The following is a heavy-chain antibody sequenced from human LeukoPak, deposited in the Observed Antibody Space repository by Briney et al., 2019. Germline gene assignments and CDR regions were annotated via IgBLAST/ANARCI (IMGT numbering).Heavy chain of an antibody. CDR2: MKQDGSEK. Sequence: GGSLRLSCAASGFTFSTYWMSWVRQAPGKGLEWVANMKQDGSEKYYVDSAKGRFTISRDNAKSSLFLQMNSLRAEDTAVYYCARARVVTKWIDYWGQGTLVTVSS. D-gene: IGHD2-21*02. J-gene: IGHJ4*02. CDR1: GFTFSTYW. V-gene: IGHV3-7*03. CDR3: ARARVVTKWIDY.